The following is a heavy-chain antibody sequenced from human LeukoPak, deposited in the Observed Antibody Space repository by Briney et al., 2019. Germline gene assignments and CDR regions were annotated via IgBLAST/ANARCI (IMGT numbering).Heavy chain of an antibody. D-gene: IGHD3-10*01. CDR1: GYTFTGYY. J-gene: IGHJ4*02. CDR2: INPNSGGT. CDR3: ARTYYYGSGSPEKGFDY. Sequence: ASVKVSCKASGYTFTGYYMHWVRQAPGPGLEWMGWINPNSGGTNYAQKFQGRVTMTRDTSISTAYMELSRLRSDDTAVYYCARTYYYGSGSPEKGFDYWGQGTLVTVSS. V-gene: IGHV1-2*02.